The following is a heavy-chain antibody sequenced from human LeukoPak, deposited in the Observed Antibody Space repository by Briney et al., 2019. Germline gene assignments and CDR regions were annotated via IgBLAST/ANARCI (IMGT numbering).Heavy chain of an antibody. D-gene: IGHD4-17*01. Sequence: PGGSLRLSCAASGFAFSNYWMTWVRQAPGKGLEWVANINQDGSEKYYVDSLKGRFTISRDNAENSLYLQMNSLRAEDTAVYYCARDYMGYGEWFDPWGQGTLVTVSS. CDR1: GFAFSNYW. CDR3: ARDYMGYGEWFDP. J-gene: IGHJ5*02. CDR2: INQDGSEK. V-gene: IGHV3-7*01.